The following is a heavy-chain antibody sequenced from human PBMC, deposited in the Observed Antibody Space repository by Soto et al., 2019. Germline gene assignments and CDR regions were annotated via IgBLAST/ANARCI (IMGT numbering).Heavy chain of an antibody. CDR3: DSNSYEYNFYDY. V-gene: IGHV4-30-4*01. D-gene: IGHD5-18*01. CDR1: GGCRSRGDSY. Sequence: SVPRSHTCTVSGGCRSRGDSYRNWNRQPPGKGLEWIGYIYYSGSTYYNPSLKSRVTISVDTSKNQYSLKLSSVTAADTAVYYWDSNSYEYNFYDYRGQGTLVTVSS. CDR2: IYYSGST. J-gene: IGHJ4*02.